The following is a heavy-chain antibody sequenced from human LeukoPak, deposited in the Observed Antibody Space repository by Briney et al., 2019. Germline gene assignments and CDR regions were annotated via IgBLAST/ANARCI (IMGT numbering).Heavy chain of an antibody. CDR3: ARHVGSGTVVYSGCDSYYFDY. V-gene: IGHV5-51*01. CDR1: GYSFTSYW. D-gene: IGHD5-12*01. Sequence: GESLEIFCKGSGYSFTSYWLAWVRQLPGKGLEWMGIIYPGDSYTTYSPSFQGQVTISADKSINTAYLQWSSLKASDTAIYYCARHVGSGTVVYSGCDSYYFDYWGQGTLVTVS. J-gene: IGHJ4*02. CDR2: IYPGDSYT.